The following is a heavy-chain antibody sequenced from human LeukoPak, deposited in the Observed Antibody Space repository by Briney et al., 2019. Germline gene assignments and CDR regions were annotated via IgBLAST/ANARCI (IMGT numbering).Heavy chain of an antibody. CDR1: GFTFSRYS. J-gene: IGHJ3*01. Sequence: GGSLRLSCEASGFTFSRYSIHWVRQAPGKGLEWVAVFSYDGTHKYYADSVKGRFTISRDNSKNTVYLQMNSLTTADTATYYCXXXXXXXVVVGGAFDLWGQGTRVTVSS. CDR3: XXXXXXXVVVGGAFDL. CDR2: FSYDGTHK. V-gene: IGHV3-30*03. D-gene: IGHD2-15*01.